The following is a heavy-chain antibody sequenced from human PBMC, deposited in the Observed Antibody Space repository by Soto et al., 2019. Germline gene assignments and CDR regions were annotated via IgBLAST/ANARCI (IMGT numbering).Heavy chain of an antibody. CDR3: ATRGGLDIVVVPAATYYYYYGMDV. J-gene: IGHJ6*02. CDR2: FDPEDGET. Sequence: VAVKVSCKVSGYTLTELSMHWVRQAPGKGREWMGGFDPEDGETIYAQKFQGRVTMTDDTSTDTAYMELSSLRSEHTAVYYCATRGGLDIVVVPAATYYYYYGMDVWGQGTTVTVSS. V-gene: IGHV1-24*01. CDR1: GYTLTELS. D-gene: IGHD2-2*01.